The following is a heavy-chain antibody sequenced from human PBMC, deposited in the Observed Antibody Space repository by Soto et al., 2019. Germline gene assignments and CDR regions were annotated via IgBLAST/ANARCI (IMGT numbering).Heavy chain of an antibody. J-gene: IGHJ4*02. CDR1: GGSFSGYY. Sequence: PSETLSLTCAVYGGSFSGYYWSWIRQPPGKGLEWIGEINHSGSTNYNPSLKSRVTISVDTSKNQFSLKLSSVTAADTAVYYCTSQLRFDSWGQGTLVTVSS. D-gene: IGHD1-1*01. V-gene: IGHV4-34*01. CDR3: TSQLRFDS. CDR2: INHSGST.